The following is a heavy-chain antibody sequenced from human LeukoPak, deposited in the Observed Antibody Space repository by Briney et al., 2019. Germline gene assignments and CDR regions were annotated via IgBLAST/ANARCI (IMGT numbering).Heavy chain of an antibody. Sequence: PSETLSLTCTVSGGSVSSGSYYWSWIRQPPGKGLEWIGYIYYSGSTNYNPSLKSRVTISVDTSKNQFSLKLSSVTAADTAVYYCARDPAGGFNWFDPWGQGTLVTVSS. V-gene: IGHV4-61*01. J-gene: IGHJ5*02. CDR2: IYYSGST. CDR1: GGSVSSGSYY. CDR3: ARDPAGGFNWFDP. D-gene: IGHD2-2*01.